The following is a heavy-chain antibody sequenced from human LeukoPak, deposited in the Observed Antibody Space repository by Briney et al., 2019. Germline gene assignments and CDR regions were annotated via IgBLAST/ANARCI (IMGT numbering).Heavy chain of an antibody. J-gene: IGHJ6*03. CDR2: ISRVSSTI. D-gene: IGHD3-16*01. CDR1: GFTFSSYW. V-gene: IGHV3-48*01. CDR3: ARIPDYDYVWGSYYYYYMDV. Sequence: GGSLRLSCAASGFTFSSYWMSWVRQAPGKGLEWVSYISRVSSTIYYADSVKGRFTISRDNAMNSLYLQMNSLRAEDTAVYYCARIPDYDYVWGSYYYYYMDVWGKGTTVTVSS.